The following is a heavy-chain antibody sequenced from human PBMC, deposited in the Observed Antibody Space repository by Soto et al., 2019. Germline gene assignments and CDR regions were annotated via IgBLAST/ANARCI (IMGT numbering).Heavy chain of an antibody. CDR1: GFTFSSYG. D-gene: IGHD2-2*02. V-gene: IGHV3-30*18. Sequence: GGSLRLSCAASGFTFSSYGMHWVRQAPGKGLEWVAVISYDGSNKYYADSVKGRFTISGDNSKNTLYLQMNSLRAEDTAVYYCAKESSSTSCYRCRFVDYWGQGTLVTVSS. CDR2: ISYDGSNK. J-gene: IGHJ4*02. CDR3: AKESSSTSCYRCRFVDY.